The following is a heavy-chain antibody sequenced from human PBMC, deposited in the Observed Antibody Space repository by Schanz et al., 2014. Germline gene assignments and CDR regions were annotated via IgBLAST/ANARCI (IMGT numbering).Heavy chain of an antibody. J-gene: IGHJ3*01. CDR3: AKGQQRRGTQADDAFHV. V-gene: IGHV3-30*19. D-gene: IGHD3-10*01. Sequence: QAQLVESGGGVVQPGGSLRLSCAASRFAFSNCGMHWVRQAPGKGLRCVAVISGNGGEKYYADSVKGRFTISRDNAKNSLYLQMNSLRDEDTAIYYCAKGQQRRGTQADDAFHVWGQGTVVTVS. CDR1: RFAFSNCG. CDR2: ISGNGGEK.